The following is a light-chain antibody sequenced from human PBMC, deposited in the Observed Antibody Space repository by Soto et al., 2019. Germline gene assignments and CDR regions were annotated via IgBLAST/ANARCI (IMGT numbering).Light chain of an antibody. J-gene: IGKJ3*01. CDR2: GAS. CDR1: QSVYNN. V-gene: IGKV3-15*01. Sequence: EIVMTQSPATLSVSPGERATLSCRASQSVYNNLAWYQQKPGQAPRLLIYGASTRATGIPARFSGSGSGTEFTVTLSSLQPADFVVYYCQEYNNWTPVIFGPGTKEDIK. CDR3: QEYNNWTPVI.